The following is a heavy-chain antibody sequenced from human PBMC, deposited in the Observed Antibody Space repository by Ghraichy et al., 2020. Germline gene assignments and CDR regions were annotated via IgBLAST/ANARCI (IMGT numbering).Heavy chain of an antibody. J-gene: IGHJ5*02. CDR2: INVYDGKI. Sequence: ASVKVYCKASGYTFNSYGITWVRQAPGQGLEWMAWINVYDGKIKYEKKFQGRLIVTTDTTTDTAYMELRSLRSDDTAIYYCARFLPEIKGFDSVDGIVFSHWFDPWGQGSLVTVSS. CDR1: GYTFNSYG. D-gene: IGHD5/OR15-5a*01. CDR3: ARFLPEIKGFDSVDGIVFSHWFDP. V-gene: IGHV1-18*04.